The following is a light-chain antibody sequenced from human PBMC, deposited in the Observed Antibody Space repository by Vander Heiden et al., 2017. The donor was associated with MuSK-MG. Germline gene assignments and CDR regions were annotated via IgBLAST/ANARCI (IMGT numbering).Light chain of an antibody. CDR2: DAS. J-gene: IGKJ4*01. CDR3: QQYGSAPPLT. Sequence: EIVLTQSPGSLYVSPGERATLSCRASQTITGNYLAWYQQTPGQAPRLLIYDASTRATGIPDRFSGSGSGTDFTLTISGLEPEDFAVYFCQQYGSAPPLTFGGGTKVEIK. CDR1: QTITGNY. V-gene: IGKV3-20*01.